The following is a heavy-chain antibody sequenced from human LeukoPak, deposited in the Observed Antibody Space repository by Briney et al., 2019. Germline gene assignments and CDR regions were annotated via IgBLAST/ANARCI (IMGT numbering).Heavy chain of an antibody. CDR2: ISSSGST. V-gene: IGHV4-61*02. D-gene: IGHD1-26*01. Sequence: SETLSLTCTVSGDSISSGDYYWSWIRQPAGKGLEWIGRISSSGSTNYNPSLKSRVTISVDTSENQFSLKLSSVTAADKAVYYCARRYSGSYGLYSHHSMDVWGKGTTVTISS. CDR3: ARRYSGSYGLYSHHSMDV. J-gene: IGHJ6*03. CDR1: GDSISSGDYY.